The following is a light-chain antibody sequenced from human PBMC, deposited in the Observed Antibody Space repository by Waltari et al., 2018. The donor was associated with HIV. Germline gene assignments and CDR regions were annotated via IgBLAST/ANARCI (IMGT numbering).Light chain of an antibody. J-gene: IGLJ3*02. CDR2: YWR. CDR3: QGWDTGSDQVV. Sequence: SYVLTQPPSVSVALGETARITCGGNNIGIKSVHCYQQKPGQDPLLVIYYWRDRPPGMPERIVGSKAVRTASGTMSRVEAGDEADYYCQGWDTGSDQVVFGGRTKLTV. CDR1: NIGIKS. V-gene: IGLV3-21*04.